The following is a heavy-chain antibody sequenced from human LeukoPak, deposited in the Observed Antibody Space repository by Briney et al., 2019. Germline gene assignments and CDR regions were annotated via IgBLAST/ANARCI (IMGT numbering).Heavy chain of an antibody. J-gene: IGHJ6*03. D-gene: IGHD3-10*01. CDR2: IYYSGIT. CDR3: ARDSPIYVTMVRGSLNYYYMDV. V-gene: IGHV4-39*02. Sequence: SETLSLXCTVSGGSISSSSYYWGWIRQPPGKGLEWIGSIYYSGITYYNPSLKSRVTISVDTSKNQCSLKLSSVTAADTAVYYCARDSPIYVTMVRGSLNYYYMDVWGKGTTVTVSS. CDR1: GGSISSSSYY.